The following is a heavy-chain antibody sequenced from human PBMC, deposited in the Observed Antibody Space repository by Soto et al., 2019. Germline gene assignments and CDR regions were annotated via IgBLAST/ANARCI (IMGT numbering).Heavy chain of an antibody. D-gene: IGHD3-3*01. Sequence: QVQLVESGGGVVQPGRSLRLSCAASGFTFSSYGMHWVRQAPGKGLEWVAVISYDGSNKYYADSVKGRFTISRDNSKNTLYLQMNSLRAEDTAVYYCARTHLPYDFWSGYYEDWGQGTLVTVSS. V-gene: IGHV3-30*03. CDR1: GFTFSSYG. CDR2: ISYDGSNK. CDR3: ARTHLPYDFWSGYYED. J-gene: IGHJ4*02.